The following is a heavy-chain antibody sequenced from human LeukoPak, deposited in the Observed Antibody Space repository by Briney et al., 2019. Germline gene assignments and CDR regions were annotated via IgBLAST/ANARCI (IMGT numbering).Heavy chain of an antibody. CDR1: GFTFSNYW. CDR2: IDNAGSIT. J-gene: IGHJ4*02. V-gene: IGHV3-74*03. D-gene: IGHD3-22*01. CDR3: VRSAFHAGSGNYYDY. Sequence: GGSLRLSCAASGFTFSNYWIHWVRQAPGKGLVWVSRIDNAGSITTYADSVKGRFTISRDNVENTLYLQMNSLRVEDTAVYYCVRSAFHAGSGNYYDYWGQGTLVTVSS.